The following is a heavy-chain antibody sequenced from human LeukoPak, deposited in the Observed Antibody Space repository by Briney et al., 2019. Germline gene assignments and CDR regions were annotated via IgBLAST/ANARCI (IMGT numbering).Heavy chain of an antibody. CDR1: GFTFSSYA. Sequence: TGGSLRLSCAASGFTFSSYAMSWVRQAPGKGLDRVSVISGSGTSTNYADSVKGRFTISRDNSKNTLYLQMNGLRAEDTAVYHCAKGGSGRNFDYWGQGSLVTVSS. CDR2: ISGSGTST. V-gene: IGHV3-23*01. CDR3: AKGGSGRNFDY. D-gene: IGHD6-19*01. J-gene: IGHJ4*02.